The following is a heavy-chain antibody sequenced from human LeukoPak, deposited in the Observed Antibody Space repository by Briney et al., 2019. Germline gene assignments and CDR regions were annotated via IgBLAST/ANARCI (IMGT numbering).Heavy chain of an antibody. Sequence: PSETLSLTCAVYGGSFSGCYWSWIRQPPGKGLEWIGEINHSGSTNYNPSLKSRVTISVDTSKNQFSLKLSSVTAADTAVYYCARRRYFDYWGQGTLVTVSS. V-gene: IGHV4-34*01. CDR3: ARRRYFDY. J-gene: IGHJ4*02. CDR2: INHSGST. CDR1: GGSFSGCY.